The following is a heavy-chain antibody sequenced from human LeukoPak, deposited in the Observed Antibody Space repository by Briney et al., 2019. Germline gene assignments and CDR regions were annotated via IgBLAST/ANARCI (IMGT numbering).Heavy chain of an antibody. V-gene: IGHV4-59*12. Sequence: SETLSLTCTVSGGSISSYYWSWIRQPPGKGLEWIGYIYYSGSTNCNPSLKSRVTISVDRSKNQFSLKLSSVTAADTAVYYCARDAQFYYDSSGLGYFDYWGQGTLVTVSS. CDR1: GGSISSYY. J-gene: IGHJ4*02. CDR2: IYYSGST. D-gene: IGHD3-22*01. CDR3: ARDAQFYYDSSGLGYFDY.